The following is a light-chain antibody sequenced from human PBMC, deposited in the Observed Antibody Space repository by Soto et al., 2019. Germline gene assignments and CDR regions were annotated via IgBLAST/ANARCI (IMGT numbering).Light chain of an antibody. Sequence: QSVLTQPPSASGTPGQRVTISCSGSSSNIGGNTVNWYQQLPGTARKLLIYGNDQRPSGVPDRFSGSKSGTSASLAISGLQSEDEADYYCAAWDDSLNAFVFGTGTKLTVL. CDR1: SSNIGGNT. J-gene: IGLJ1*01. V-gene: IGLV1-44*01. CDR3: AAWDDSLNAFV. CDR2: GND.